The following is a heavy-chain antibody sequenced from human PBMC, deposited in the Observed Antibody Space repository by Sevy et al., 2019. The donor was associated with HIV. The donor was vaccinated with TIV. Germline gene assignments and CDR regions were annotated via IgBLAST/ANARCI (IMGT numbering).Heavy chain of an antibody. J-gene: IGHJ4*02. CDR3: ATEGLYCSGSTCYTEGFDD. CDR1: GFTFSNGW. V-gene: IGHV3-15*01. CDR2: IKSKTDGGTT. Sequence: GGSLRLSCAASGFTFSNGWMSWVRQAPGKGLEWVGRIKSKTDGGTTDYAAPMKGRFTISRDDSKNTVYLQMNSLKSKDTAVYYCATEGLYCSGSTCYTEGFDDWGQGTLVTVSS. D-gene: IGHD2-15*01.